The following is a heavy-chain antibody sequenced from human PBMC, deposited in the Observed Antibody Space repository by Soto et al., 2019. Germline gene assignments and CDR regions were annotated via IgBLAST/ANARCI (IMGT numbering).Heavy chain of an antibody. D-gene: IGHD3-16*02. CDR1: GGSISSGDYY. CDR2: IYYSGST. J-gene: IGHJ5*02. CDR3: ARGAFLSVPWWFDP. V-gene: IGHV4-30-4*01. Sequence: PSETLSLTCTVSGGSISSGDYYWSWIRQPPGKGLEWIGYIYYSGSTYYNPSLKSRVTISVDTSKNQFSLKLSSVTAADTAVYYCARGAFLSVPWWFDPWGQGTLVTVSS.